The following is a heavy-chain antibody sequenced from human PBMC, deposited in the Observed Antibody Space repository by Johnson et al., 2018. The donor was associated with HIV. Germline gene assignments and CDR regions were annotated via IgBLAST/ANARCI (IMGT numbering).Heavy chain of an antibody. V-gene: IGHV3-30*18. CDR2: ILYDGSDK. J-gene: IGHJ3*02. CDR3: AKGIVGATADAFDI. Sequence: VQLVESGGGLVQPGGSLRLSCAASGFTFSDYYMSWIRQAPGKGLEWVAVILYDGSDKYYADSVQGRFTISRDNSKNTLYLQMKSLRAEDTAVYYCAKGIVGATADAFDIWGQGTMVTVSS. D-gene: IGHD1-26*01. CDR1: GFTFSDYY.